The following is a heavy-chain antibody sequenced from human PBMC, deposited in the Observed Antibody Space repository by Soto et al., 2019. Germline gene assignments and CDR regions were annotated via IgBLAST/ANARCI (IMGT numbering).Heavy chain of an antibody. J-gene: IGHJ4*01. CDR1: GASLSGRSSYS. CDR3: ARADWSGWIDY. D-gene: IGHD6-19*01. Sequence: SETLSLTCTVSGASLSGRSSYSWGWIRQPPRKGLEWIGYIYYSGNTFYNPSLKSRVSISVDTSKNQFSLNLTSVTAADTAVFYCARADWSGWIDYWGHGTLVTVSS. CDR2: IYYSGNT. V-gene: IGHV4-31*03.